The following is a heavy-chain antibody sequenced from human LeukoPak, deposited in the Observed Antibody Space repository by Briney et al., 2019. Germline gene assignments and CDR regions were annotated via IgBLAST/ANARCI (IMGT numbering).Heavy chain of an antibody. Sequence: SETLSLTCTVSGGSISSGGYFWSWIRQHPGKGLEWIGYIYYSGSTYYNPSLKSRVTISVDTSKNQFSLKVSSVTAADTAVYYCARGKIAAAGADYWGEGTLVTVSS. D-gene: IGHD6-13*01. J-gene: IGHJ4*02. CDR3: ARGKIAAAGADY. V-gene: IGHV4-31*03. CDR2: IYYSGST. CDR1: GGSISSGGYF.